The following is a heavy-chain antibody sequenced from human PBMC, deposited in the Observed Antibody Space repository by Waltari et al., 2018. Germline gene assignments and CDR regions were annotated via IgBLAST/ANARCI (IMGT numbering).Heavy chain of an antibody. Sequence: QLQLQESGPGLVKPSETLSLTCTVSGGSISSSSYYWGWIRQPPGKGLEWIGSIYYSGSTYYNPSLKSRVTISVDTSKNQFSRKLSSVTAADTSVYYGANYCTGGVCYRALYGMDVWGQGTTVTVSS. CDR1: GGSISSSSYY. CDR3: ANYCTGGVCYRALYGMDV. CDR2: IYYSGST. D-gene: IGHD2-8*02. J-gene: IGHJ6*02. V-gene: IGHV4-39*07.